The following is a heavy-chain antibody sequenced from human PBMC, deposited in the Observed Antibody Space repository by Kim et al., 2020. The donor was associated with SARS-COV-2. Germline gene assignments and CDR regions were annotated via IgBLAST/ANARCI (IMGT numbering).Heavy chain of an antibody. D-gene: IGHD6-19*01. CDR2: MNPNSGNT. CDR3: ARGRGSKQWLSTVRFDP. CDR1: GYTFTSYD. J-gene: IGHJ5*02. V-gene: IGHV1-8*01. Sequence: ASVKVSCKASGYTFTSYDINWVRQATGQGLEWMGWMNPNSGNTGYAQKFLGRVTMTRNTSISTAYMELSSLRSEDTAVYYCARGRGSKQWLSTVRFDPWGQGTLVTVSS.